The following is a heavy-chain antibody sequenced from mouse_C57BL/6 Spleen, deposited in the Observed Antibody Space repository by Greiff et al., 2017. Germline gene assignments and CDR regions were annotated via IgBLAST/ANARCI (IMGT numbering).Heavy chain of an antibody. V-gene: IGHV1-15*01. CDR2: IDPETGGT. J-gene: IGHJ2*01. D-gene: IGHD1-1*01. CDR1: GYTFTDYE. Sequence: QVQLQQSGAELVRPGASVTLSCKASGYTFTDYEMHWVKQTPVHGLEWIGAIDPETGGTAYNQKFKGKAILTADKSSSTAYMELRSLTSEDSAVYVCTGGTTVYFDYWGQGTTLSVSS. CDR3: TGGTTVYFDY.